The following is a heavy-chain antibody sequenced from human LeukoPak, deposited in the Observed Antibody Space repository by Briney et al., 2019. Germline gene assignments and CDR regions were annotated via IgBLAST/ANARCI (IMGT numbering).Heavy chain of an antibody. J-gene: IGHJ3*01. CDR3: ARDSFHDYVWGVEGAFDL. CDR1: GFTFGTFS. CDR2: ISSSGTTV. Sequence: PGGSLRLSCTASGFTFGTFSMNWVRQAPGKGLEWIAYISSSGTTVYYADSVKGRFTISRDNAKNSVNLQMSSLRVGDTAVYYCARDSFHDYVWGVEGAFDLWGQGTILTVSS. D-gene: IGHD3-16*01. V-gene: IGHV3-48*04.